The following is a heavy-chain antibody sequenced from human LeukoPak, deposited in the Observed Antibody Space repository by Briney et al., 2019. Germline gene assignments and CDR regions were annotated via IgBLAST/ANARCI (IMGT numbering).Heavy chain of an antibody. CDR2: IYYNGNA. D-gene: IGHD1-26*01. J-gene: IGHJ6*02. V-gene: IGHV4-59*01. CDR3: ARGRSNYYGMDV. CDR1: DGSINSYY. Sequence: PSETLSLTCSVSDGSINSYYWNWIRRPPGKGLEWIGYIYYNGNANYSPSLKSRVTMSVDTSKNLFSLKVSSVTAADTAVYYCARGRSNYYGMDVWGQGTTVTVSS.